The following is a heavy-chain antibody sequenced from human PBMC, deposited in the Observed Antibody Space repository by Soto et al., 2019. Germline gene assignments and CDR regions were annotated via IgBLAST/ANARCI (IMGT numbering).Heavy chain of an antibody. D-gene: IGHD3-22*01. V-gene: IGHV1-69*13. CDR3: AACDYYDSSGYIYWYFDL. J-gene: IGHJ2*01. CDR2: IIPIFGTV. CDR1: GVTFSSYA. Sequence: SVKVSCKASGVTFSSYAISWVRQAPGQGLEWMGGIIPIFGTVNYAQKFQGRVTITADESTSTAYMELSSLRSEDTAVYYCAACDYYDSSGYIYWYFDLWGRGTLVTVSS.